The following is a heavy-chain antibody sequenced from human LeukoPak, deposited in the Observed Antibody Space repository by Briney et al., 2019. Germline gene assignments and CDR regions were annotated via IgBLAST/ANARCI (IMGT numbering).Heavy chain of an antibody. D-gene: IGHD6-13*01. CDR3: ARDRSSSWYFSLDP. Sequence: QSGGSLRLSCGGSGFTFSSYLMHWVRQAPGKGLVWVSRINSDGSSTRYADSVKGRFTISRDNAKNTLYLQMNSLRAEDTAVYYCARDRSSSWYFSLDPWGQGTLVTVSS. V-gene: IGHV3-74*01. CDR2: INSDGSST. J-gene: IGHJ5*02. CDR1: GFTFSSYL.